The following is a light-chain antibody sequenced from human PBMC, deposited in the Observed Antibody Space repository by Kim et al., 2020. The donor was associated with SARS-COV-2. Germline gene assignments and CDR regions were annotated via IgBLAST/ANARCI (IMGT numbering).Light chain of an antibody. V-gene: IGKV1-12*01. CDR2: GAS. CDR3: QQAYSFPIT. J-gene: IGKJ5*01. Sequence: DIQMTQSPSSVSASVGDRVTITCRASQGISSWLAWYQQKPEKAPKLLIYGASTLQSGVPLRFSGSGSGTDFTLTIGGLQPEDFATYYCQQAYSFPITFGQGTRLEIK. CDR1: QGISSW.